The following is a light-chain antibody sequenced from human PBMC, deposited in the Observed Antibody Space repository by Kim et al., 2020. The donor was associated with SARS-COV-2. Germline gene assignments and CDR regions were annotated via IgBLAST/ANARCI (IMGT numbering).Light chain of an antibody. CDR1: QTVSSY. CDR2: DAS. V-gene: IGKV3-11*01. Sequence: LSLYPGETATLFCRASQTVSSYLAWYQQKPGRAPRLLIYDASNRATGIPARFSGSGSGTDYTLTISSLEPEDFAVYYCQQRSTWYTFGQGTKLEI. J-gene: IGKJ2*01. CDR3: QQRSTWYT.